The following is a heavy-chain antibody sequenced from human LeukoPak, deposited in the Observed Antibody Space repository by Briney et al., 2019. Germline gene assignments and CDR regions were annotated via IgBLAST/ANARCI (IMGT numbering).Heavy chain of an antibody. CDR2: ISSSSSYI. Sequence: PGGSLRLSCAASGFTFSSYGVHWVRQAPGKGLEWVSSISSSSSYIYYADSVQGRFTISRDNAKNSLYLQVNSLRAEDTAVYYCARDGGSGSYYLIDYWGQGTLVTVSS. CDR1: GFTFSSYG. CDR3: ARDGGSGSYYLIDY. D-gene: IGHD3-10*01. J-gene: IGHJ4*02. V-gene: IGHV3-21*01.